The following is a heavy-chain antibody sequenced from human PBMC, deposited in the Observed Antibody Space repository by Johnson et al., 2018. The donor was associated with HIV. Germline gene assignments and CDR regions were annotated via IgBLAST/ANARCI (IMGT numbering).Heavy chain of an antibody. CDR3: TRAEWHDAFDI. D-gene: IGHD1-14*01. CDR1: GFTFGDYA. J-gene: IGHJ3*02. CDR2: IRSKAYGGTT. V-gene: IGHV3-49*04. Sequence: VQLVESGGGLVQPGRSLRLSCTASGFTFGDYAMSWVRQAPGKGLEWVGFIRSKAYGGTTEYAASVKGRFTISRDDSKSIAYLQMNSLKTEDTAVYYCTRAEWHDAFDIWGQGTVVTVSS.